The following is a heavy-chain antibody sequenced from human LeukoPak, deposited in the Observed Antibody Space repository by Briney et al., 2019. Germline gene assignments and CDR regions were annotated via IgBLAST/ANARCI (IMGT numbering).Heavy chain of an antibody. D-gene: IGHD3-10*01. Sequence: GGSLRLSCAASGFTFSSYAMHWVRQAPGKGLEWVAVISYDGSNKYYADSVKGRFTISRDNAKNSLYLQMNSLRAEDTAVYYCAREGWFGESPFDYWGQGTLVTVSS. J-gene: IGHJ4*02. V-gene: IGHV3-30-3*01. CDR2: ISYDGSNK. CDR3: AREGWFGESPFDY. CDR1: GFTFSSYA.